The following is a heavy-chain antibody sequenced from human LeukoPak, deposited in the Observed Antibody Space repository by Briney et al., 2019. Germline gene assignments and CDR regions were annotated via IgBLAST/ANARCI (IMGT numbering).Heavy chain of an antibody. CDR3: ARDLGQQLVRYYYCGMDV. J-gene: IGHJ6*01. CDR2: IWYDGSNK. D-gene: IGHD6-13*01. CDR1: GFTFSSYG. Sequence: GRSLRLSCAASGFTFSSYGMHWVRQAPGKGLEWAAVIWYDGSNKYYADSVKGRFTISRDNSKNTLYLQMNSLRAEDTAVYYCARDLGQQLVRYYYCGMDVWGQETTVSGS. V-gene: IGHV3-33*01.